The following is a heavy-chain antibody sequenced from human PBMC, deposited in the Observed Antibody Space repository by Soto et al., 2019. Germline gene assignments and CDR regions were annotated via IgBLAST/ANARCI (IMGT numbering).Heavy chain of an antibody. V-gene: IGHV3-21*01. J-gene: IGHJ4*02. Sequence: GGSLRLSCATPGFTFSSHSMNWVRQAPGKGLEWVASIYRSSVFRFGPNEFYADSVRGRFIISRDNPNHLVFLQMDSLRVEDTAVYYCAREFSSQLPLDYWGQGTLVTVS. CDR2: IYRSSVFRFGPNE. CDR1: GFTFSSHS. CDR3: AREFSSQLPLDY.